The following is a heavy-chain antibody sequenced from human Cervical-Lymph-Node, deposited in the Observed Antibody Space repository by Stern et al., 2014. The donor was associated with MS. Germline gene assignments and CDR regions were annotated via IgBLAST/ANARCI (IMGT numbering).Heavy chain of an antibody. CDR3: ARLTYGYCGGGRCSWDY. J-gene: IGHJ4*02. Sequence: EVQLVESGAEVKKPGGSLKISCQGSGYSFSNYWIGWVRQLPGKGLEWMGGIPPGESDIRYSPSFQGQVPIAADKSINTAYLQWSSLKASDTAMFYCARLTYGYCGGGRCSWDYWGQGTLVTVSS. V-gene: IGHV5-51*01. D-gene: IGHD2-15*01. CDR1: GYSFSNYW. CDR2: IPPGESDI.